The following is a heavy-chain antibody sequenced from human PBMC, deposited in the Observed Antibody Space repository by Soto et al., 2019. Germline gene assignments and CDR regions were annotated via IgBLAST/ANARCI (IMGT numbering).Heavy chain of an antibody. Sequence: PGESLKISCKGSGYSFTSYWIGWVRQMPGKGLEWMGIIYPGGSDTRYSPSFQGQVTISADKSISTAYLQWSSLKASDTAMYYCARQIGADQLLAFYYYYYGMDVWGQGTTVTVSS. D-gene: IGHD2-2*01. CDR2: IYPGGSDT. J-gene: IGHJ6*02. CDR1: GYSFTSYW. V-gene: IGHV5-51*01. CDR3: ARQIGADQLLAFYYYYYGMDV.